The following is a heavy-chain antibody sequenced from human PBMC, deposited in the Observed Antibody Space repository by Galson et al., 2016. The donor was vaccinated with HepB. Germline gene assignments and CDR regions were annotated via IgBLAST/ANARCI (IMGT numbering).Heavy chain of an antibody. J-gene: IGHJ4*02. Sequence: PALVKPTQTLTLTCTFSGFSLSSSGVGVGWIRQSPGKALEWLALIYWNDDKRYSPSLKSRLTLTKDTSKNQVVLTLTNMDPVDTATYYCAHRRTSADYGSGKDHYFDYWGQGTLVTVSS. CDR3: AHRRTSADYGSGKDHYFDY. CDR2: IYWNDDK. D-gene: IGHD3-10*01. V-gene: IGHV2-5*01. CDR1: GFSLSSSGVG.